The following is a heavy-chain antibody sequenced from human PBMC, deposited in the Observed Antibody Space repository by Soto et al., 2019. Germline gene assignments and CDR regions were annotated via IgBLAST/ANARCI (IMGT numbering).Heavy chain of an antibody. Sequence: SETLSLTCTVSGGSISSGTSYWSWIRQRPGKGLEWIGYIFYSGSFYYTPSLRGRVMILADTSKNQFTLRLSSVTAADTAAYYPARAPDTPLTFGAALPYFFDYCGQVTLVTVSS. J-gene: IGHJ4*02. CDR3: ARAPDTPLTFGAALPYFFDY. D-gene: IGHD3-3*01. V-gene: IGHV4-31*03. CDR1: GGSISSGTSY. CDR2: IFYSGSF.